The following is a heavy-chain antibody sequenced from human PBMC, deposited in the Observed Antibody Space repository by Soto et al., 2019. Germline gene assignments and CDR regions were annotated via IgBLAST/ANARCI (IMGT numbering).Heavy chain of an antibody. CDR1: GYTFTSYG. D-gene: IGHD3-3*01. V-gene: IGHV1-18*01. J-gene: IGHJ3*02. Sequence: ASVKVSCKASGYTFTSYGISWVRQAPGQGLEWMGWISAYNGNTNYAQKLQGRVTMTTDTSTSTAYMELRSLRSDDTAVYYCARASRFLEWLLFSGAAFDIWGQGTMVNVSS. CDR2: ISAYNGNT. CDR3: ARASRFLEWLLFSGAAFDI.